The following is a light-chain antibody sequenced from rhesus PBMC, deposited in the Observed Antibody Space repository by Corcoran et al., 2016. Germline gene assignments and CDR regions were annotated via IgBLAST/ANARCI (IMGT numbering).Light chain of an antibody. CDR3: QHYGSRPLYS. Sequence: DIQMSQSPSALSASVGDTVTITCRASQDIISWLAWYQQKPGKAPKLLNYKASNLQSGVPSRFSGSGSGTDFTIPISSLQSEDFATYYCQHYGSRPLYSFGQGTKVEI. CDR1: QDIISW. CDR2: KAS. V-gene: IGKV1-22*01. J-gene: IGKJ2*01.